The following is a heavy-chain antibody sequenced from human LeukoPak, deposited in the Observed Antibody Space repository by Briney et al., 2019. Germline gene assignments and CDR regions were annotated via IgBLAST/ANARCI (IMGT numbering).Heavy chain of an antibody. D-gene: IGHD3-3*01. V-gene: IGHV4-39*01. CDR2: IYHGGST. CDR3: AGHKYYNFWGSYYWFDP. J-gene: IGHJ5*02. Sequence: SETLSLTCFVSGASIINNNYYWAWLRQPPGKGLEWIGSIYHGGSTSYNPSLKSRVTISVDTSKSHFTLKLNSVTAADTAVYSCAGHKYYNFWGSYYWFDPWGQGTLVTVSS. CDR1: GASIINNNYY.